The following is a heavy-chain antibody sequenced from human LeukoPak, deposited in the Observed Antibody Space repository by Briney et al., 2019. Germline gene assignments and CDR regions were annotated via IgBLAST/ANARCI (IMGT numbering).Heavy chain of an antibody. V-gene: IGHV3-53*04. CDR1: GFTVSSNY. CDR2: IYSGGNT. Sequence: GGSLRLSCAASGFTVSSNYMSWVRQAPGKGLEWVSVIYSGGNTYYADSVEGRLTISRHNSKNTLYLQMNSLRAEDTAVYYCARMRYYDSGGYLNFDYWGQGTLVTVSS. D-gene: IGHD3-22*01. CDR3: ARMRYYDSGGYLNFDY. J-gene: IGHJ4*02.